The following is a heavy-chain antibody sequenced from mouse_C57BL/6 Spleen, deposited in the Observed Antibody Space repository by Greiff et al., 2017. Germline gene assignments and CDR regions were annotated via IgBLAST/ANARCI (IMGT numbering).Heavy chain of an antibody. D-gene: IGHD2-2*01. Sequence: QVQLQQPGAELVKPGASVKLSCKASGYTFTSYWMHWVKQRPGQGLEWIGMIHPHSGSTNYNEKFKSKATLTVDKSSSTAYMQLSSLTSEDSAVYYCARAYGYEAWFAYWGQGTLVTVSA. CDR1: GYTFTSYW. J-gene: IGHJ3*01. CDR2: IHPHSGST. V-gene: IGHV1-64*01. CDR3: ARAYGYEAWFAY.